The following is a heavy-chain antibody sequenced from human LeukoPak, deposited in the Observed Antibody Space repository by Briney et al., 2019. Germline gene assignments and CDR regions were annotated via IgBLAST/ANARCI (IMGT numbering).Heavy chain of an antibody. CDR1: GYTFTSYG. J-gene: IGHJ3*02. V-gene: IGHV1-18*01. CDR3: ARDYNGDYTSGAFDI. D-gene: IGHD4-17*01. Sequence: ASVKVSCKASGYTFTSYGISWVRQAPGQGLEWMGWISAYNGNTNYAQKLQGRVTMTTDTSTSTAYMELRSLRSDDTAVYYCARDYNGDYTSGAFDIWGQGTMVTVSS. CDR2: ISAYNGNT.